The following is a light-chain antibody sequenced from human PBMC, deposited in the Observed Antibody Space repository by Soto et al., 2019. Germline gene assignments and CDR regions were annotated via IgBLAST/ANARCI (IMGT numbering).Light chain of an antibody. Sequence: QSALTQPRSVSGSPGQSVTISCTGTSSDVGGYNYVSWYQQHPGKAPKLMIYDVSKRPSGVPDRFSGSKSGNTASVTISGLQAEDEADYYCCSYAGSYVVFGGGTKVTVL. J-gene: IGLJ2*01. CDR1: SSDVGGYNY. V-gene: IGLV2-11*01. CDR2: DVS. CDR3: CSYAGSYVV.